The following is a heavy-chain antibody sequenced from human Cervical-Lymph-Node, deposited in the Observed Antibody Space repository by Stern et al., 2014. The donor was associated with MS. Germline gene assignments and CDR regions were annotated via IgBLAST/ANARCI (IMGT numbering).Heavy chain of an antibody. Sequence: MQLVESGPGLVKPSETLSLTCTVSGGSISSYYWSWIRQPPGKGLEWIGYIYYSGSTNYNPSLKSRVTISVDTSKNQFSLKLSSVTAADTAVYYCARGATQAFDPWGQGTLVTVSS. CDR1: GGSISSYY. CDR3: ARGATQAFDP. CDR2: IYYSGST. J-gene: IGHJ5*02. V-gene: IGHV4-59*01.